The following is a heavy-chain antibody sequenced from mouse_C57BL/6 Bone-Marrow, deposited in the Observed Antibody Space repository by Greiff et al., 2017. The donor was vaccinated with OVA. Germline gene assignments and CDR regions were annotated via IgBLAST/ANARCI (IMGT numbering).Heavy chain of an antibody. CDR2: INPNNGGT. D-gene: IGHD3-2*02. J-gene: IGHJ3*01. CDR3: ARRQLNWFAY. Sequence: EVQLQQSGPELVKPGASVKISCKASGYTFTDYYMNWVKQSHGKSLEWIGDINPNNGGTSYNQKFKGKATLTVDKSSSTAYMELRSLTSEDSAVYYCARRQLNWFAYWGQGTLVTVSA. CDR1: GYTFTDYY. V-gene: IGHV1-26*01.